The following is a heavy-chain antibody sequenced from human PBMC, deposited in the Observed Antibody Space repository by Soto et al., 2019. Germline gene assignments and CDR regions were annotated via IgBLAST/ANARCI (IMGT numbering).Heavy chain of an antibody. D-gene: IGHD2-2*01. Sequence: GGSLRLSCAASGFTFSSYAMSWVRQAPGKGLEWVSAISGSGGSTYYADSVKGRFTISRDNSKNTLYLQMNSLRAEDTAVYYCAKDHLVGTSCSMCYYYYGMDVWGQGTTVTVSS. CDR1: GFTFSSYA. V-gene: IGHV3-23*01. J-gene: IGHJ6*02. CDR3: AKDHLVGTSCSMCYYYYGMDV. CDR2: ISGSGGST.